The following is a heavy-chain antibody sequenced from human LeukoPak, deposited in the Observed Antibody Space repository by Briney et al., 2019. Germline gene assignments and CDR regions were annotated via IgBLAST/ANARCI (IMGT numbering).Heavy chain of an antibody. CDR2: IWYDGSNK. CDR1: GFTFSSYG. J-gene: IGHJ3*02. V-gene: IGHV3-33*01. CDR3: ARGGRNHGFDI. D-gene: IGHD3-16*01. Sequence: GGSLRLSCAASGFTFSSYGMHWVRQAPGKGLEWVAAIWYDGSNKYYADSVKGRFTISRDNAKNTLDLQLSSLGAEDTAVYYCARGGRNHGFDIWGQGTTVTVSS.